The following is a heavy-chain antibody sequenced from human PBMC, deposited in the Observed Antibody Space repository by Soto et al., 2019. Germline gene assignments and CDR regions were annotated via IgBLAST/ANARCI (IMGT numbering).Heavy chain of an antibody. CDR3: ARDRGYSYGYFDP. D-gene: IGHD5-18*01. V-gene: IGHV4-30-2*01. Sequence: SETLSLTCAVSGGSISSGGYSGSWIRQPPGKGLEWIGYIYHSGSTYYNPSLKSRVTISVDRSKNQFSLKLSSVTAADRAVYYCARDRGYSYGYFDPWGQGTLVTVSS. J-gene: IGHJ5*02. CDR1: GGSISSGGYS. CDR2: IYHSGST.